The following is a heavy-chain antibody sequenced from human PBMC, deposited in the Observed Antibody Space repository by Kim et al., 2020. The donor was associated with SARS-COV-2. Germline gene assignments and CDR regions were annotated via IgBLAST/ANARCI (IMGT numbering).Heavy chain of an antibody. J-gene: IGHJ6*03. V-gene: IGHV3-48*02. D-gene: IGHD2-21*01. Sequence: GGSLRLSCAASGFTFSSYSMNWVRQAPGKGLEWVSYISSSSSTIYYADSVKGRFTISRDNANNSLYLQMNSLRDEDTAVYYCANLHLYCGGDCYNYYMDVWGTGTTVTVSS. CDR3: ANLHLYCGGDCYNYYMDV. CDR1: GFTFSSYS. CDR2: ISSSSSTI.